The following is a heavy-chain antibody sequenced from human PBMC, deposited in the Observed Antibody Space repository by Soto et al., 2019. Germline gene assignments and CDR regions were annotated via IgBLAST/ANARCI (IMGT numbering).Heavy chain of an antibody. CDR2: IIPIFGTA. J-gene: IGHJ6*02. Sequence: VASVKVSCKASGGTFSSYAISWVRQAPGQGLEWMGGIIPIFGTANYAQKFQGRVTITADESTSTAYMELSSLRSEDTAVYYCARGDSSTRDYYYYYGMDVWGQGTTVTVSS. V-gene: IGHV1-69*13. D-gene: IGHD5-18*01. CDR1: GGTFSSYA. CDR3: ARGDSSTRDYYYYYGMDV.